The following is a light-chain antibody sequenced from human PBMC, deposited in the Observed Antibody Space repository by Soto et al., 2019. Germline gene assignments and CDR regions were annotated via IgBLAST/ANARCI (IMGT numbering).Light chain of an antibody. Sequence: EIVLTQSPGTLSLSPGERATLSCRASQSVSSSYLAWYQQKLGQAPRLLIYGASSRATGIPDRFGGSGSGTDFTLTISRLEPEDFAVYYCQQYGSSPYTFGQGTKLEIK. CDR3: QQYGSSPYT. J-gene: IGKJ2*01. CDR2: GAS. CDR1: QSVSSSY. V-gene: IGKV3-20*01.